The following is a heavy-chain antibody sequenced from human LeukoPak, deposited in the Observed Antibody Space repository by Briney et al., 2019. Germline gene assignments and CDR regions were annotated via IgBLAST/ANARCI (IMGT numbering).Heavy chain of an antibody. D-gene: IGHD5-18*01. Sequence: GGSLRLPCAASGFTFDDYAMHWVRQAPGKGLEWVSGISWNSGSIGYADSVKGRFTISRDNAKNSLYLQMNSLRAEDMALYYCAKAGYSYGYFDYWGQGTLVTVSS. J-gene: IGHJ4*02. CDR3: AKAGYSYGYFDY. V-gene: IGHV3-9*03. CDR2: ISWNSGSI. CDR1: GFTFDDYA.